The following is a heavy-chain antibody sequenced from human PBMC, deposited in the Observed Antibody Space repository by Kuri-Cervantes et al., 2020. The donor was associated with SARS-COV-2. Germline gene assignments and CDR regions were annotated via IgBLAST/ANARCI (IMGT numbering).Heavy chain of an antibody. D-gene: IGHD2-2*01. CDR3: ARVVPAAYYGIDV. V-gene: IGHV1-46*01. CDR1: GYTFINYL. CDR2: INPSNGST. Sequence: ASVKVSCKASGYTFINYLVHWVRQAPGQGLEWMGIINPSNGSTDYAQKSQGRVNMTSDKSTSTVYMELSSLRSEDTAVYYCARVVPAAYYGIDVWGQGTTVTVSS. J-gene: IGHJ6*02.